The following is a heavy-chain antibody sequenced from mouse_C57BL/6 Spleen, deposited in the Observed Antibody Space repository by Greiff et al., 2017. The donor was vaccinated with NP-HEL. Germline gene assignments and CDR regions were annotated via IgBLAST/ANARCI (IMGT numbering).Heavy chain of an antibody. V-gene: IGHV1-64*01. CDR3: ARLALITTVVRDYFDY. Sequence: QVQLQQPGAELVKPGASVKLSCKASGYTFTSYWMHWVKQRPGQGLEWIGMIHPNSGSTNYNEKFKSKATLTVDKSSSTAYMQLSSLTSEDSAVYYSARLALITTVVRDYFDYWGQGTTLTVSS. CDR1: GYTFTSYW. D-gene: IGHD1-1*01. CDR2: IHPNSGST. J-gene: IGHJ2*01.